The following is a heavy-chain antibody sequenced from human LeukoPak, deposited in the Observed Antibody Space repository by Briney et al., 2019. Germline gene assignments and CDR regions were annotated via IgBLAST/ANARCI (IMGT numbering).Heavy chain of an antibody. CDR2: ISGSGGST. J-gene: IGHJ4*02. CDR3: AKVWAMATYFDY. V-gene: IGHV3-23*01. Sequence: GGSLRLSCAASGFTFSSYAMNWVRQAPGKGLEWVSGISGSGGSTYYADSVKGRFTISRDNSKNTLYLQMNSLRGEDTAVYFCAKVWAMATYFDYWGQGTLVTVSS. CDR1: GFTFSSYA. D-gene: IGHD5-18*01.